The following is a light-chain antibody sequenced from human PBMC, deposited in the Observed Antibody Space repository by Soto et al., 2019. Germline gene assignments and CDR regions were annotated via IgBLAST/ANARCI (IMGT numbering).Light chain of an antibody. CDR1: SSNIGAGYD. J-gene: IGLJ3*02. CDR3: ATWDDRLRGPV. V-gene: IGLV1-40*01. Sequence: QSVLTQPPSVSGAPGQRVTISCTGSSSNIGAGYDVHWYQQRPGTAPKLLIFGNINRPSGVPDRFAGSKSGTSASLAISGLRSEDEADYYCATWDDRLRGPVFGGGTKLTVL. CDR2: GNI.